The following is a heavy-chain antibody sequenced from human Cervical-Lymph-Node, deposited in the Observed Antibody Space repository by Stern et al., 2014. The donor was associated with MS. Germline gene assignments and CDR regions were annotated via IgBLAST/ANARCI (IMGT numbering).Heavy chain of an antibody. J-gene: IGHJ4*02. V-gene: IGHV5-51*01. CDR1: GYIFTNYW. D-gene: IGHD3-22*01. Sequence: VQLMQSGAEVKKSGETLKISCKGSGYIFTNYWIAWVRQMPGKGLEWMGIIYLGGSDTRYSPSFQGQVTISADKSINIAFLQLNSLKASDSAMYYCARQVVPGTGGFDYWGQGTLVTVSS. CDR2: IYLGGSDT. CDR3: ARQVVPGTGGFDY.